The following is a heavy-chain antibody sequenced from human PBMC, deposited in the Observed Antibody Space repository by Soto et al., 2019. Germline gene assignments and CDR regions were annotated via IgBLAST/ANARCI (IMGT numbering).Heavy chain of an antibody. J-gene: IGHJ4*02. Sequence: QITLKESGPPLVKPTQTLTLTCTFSGFSLSTSGVGVGWIRQPPGKALEWLALIYWDDDKRYSPSLKSRLTITKHTSKNQVVLTMTNMDPVDTATYYCAHSIRYFDWLHRYFDYWGQGTLVTVSS. V-gene: IGHV2-5*02. CDR1: GFSLSTSGVG. CDR2: IYWDDDK. D-gene: IGHD3-9*01. CDR3: AHSIRYFDWLHRYFDY.